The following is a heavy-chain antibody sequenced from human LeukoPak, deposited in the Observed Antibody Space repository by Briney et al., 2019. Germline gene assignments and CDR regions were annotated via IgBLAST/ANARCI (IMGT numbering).Heavy chain of an antibody. J-gene: IGHJ4*02. V-gene: IGHV3-30-3*01. Sequence: GGALRLSCAASGFTFSSYPMLWVRRAPGKGLEWVAVISYDGGEKHYADSVKGRFTLSRDNSQNTLYLQMNSLRPEDTAVYYCAREGSSGYYPYWGQGILVTVSS. CDR3: AREGSSGYYPY. CDR1: GFTFSSYP. D-gene: IGHD3-22*01. CDR2: ISYDGGEK.